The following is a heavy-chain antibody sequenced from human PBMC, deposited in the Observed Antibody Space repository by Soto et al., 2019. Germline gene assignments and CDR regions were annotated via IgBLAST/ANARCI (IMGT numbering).Heavy chain of an antibody. CDR3: ARIGPTMVRSSFDY. CDR2: LYYSGTT. V-gene: IGHV4-30-4*01. J-gene: IGHJ4*02. CDR1: GGSISSGDYF. D-gene: IGHD3-10*01. Sequence: SETLSLTCTVSGGSISSGDYFWIWIRQPPGEVLDWIGYLYYSGTTYYNPSLKSRVTISVDTSKNQFSLKLSSVTAADTAVYYCARIGPTMVRSSFDYWGQGTLVTVSS.